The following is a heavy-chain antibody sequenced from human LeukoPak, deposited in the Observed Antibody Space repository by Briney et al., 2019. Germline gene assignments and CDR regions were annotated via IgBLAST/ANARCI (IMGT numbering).Heavy chain of an antibody. CDR3: ATYGGKVPTDY. D-gene: IGHD4-23*01. Sequence: ASVKVSCKASGGTFSSYAISWVRQAPGQGLEWMGGIIPIFGTANYAQKFQGRVTITADESTSTAYMELSSLRSEDTAVYYCATYGGKVPTDYWGQGTLVTVSS. V-gene: IGHV1-69*13. CDR2: IIPIFGTA. CDR1: GGTFSSYA. J-gene: IGHJ4*02.